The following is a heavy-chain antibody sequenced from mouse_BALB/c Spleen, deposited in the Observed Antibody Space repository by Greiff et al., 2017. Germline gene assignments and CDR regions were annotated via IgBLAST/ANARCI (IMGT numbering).Heavy chain of an antibody. CDR3: ARPALYYGSSYDY. J-gene: IGHJ2*01. CDR1: GFDFSRYW. CDR2: INPDSSTI. Sequence: EVQVVESGGGLVQPGGSLKLSCAASGFDFSRYWMSWVRQAPGKGLEWIGEINPDSSTINYTPSLKDKFIISRDNAKNTLYLQMSKVRSEDTALYYCARPALYYGSSYDYWGQGTTLTVSS. V-gene: IGHV4-1*02. D-gene: IGHD1-1*01.